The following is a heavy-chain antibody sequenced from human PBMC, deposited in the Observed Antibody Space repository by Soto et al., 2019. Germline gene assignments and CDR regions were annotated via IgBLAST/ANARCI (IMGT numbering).Heavy chain of an antibody. CDR1: GYSFTSYW. J-gene: IGHJ4*02. D-gene: IGHD4-17*01. V-gene: IGHV5-51*01. CDR2: IYPGDSDT. Sequence: GESLKISCKGSGYSFTSYWIGWVRQMPGKGLEWMGIIYPGDSDTRYSPSFQGQVTISADKSISTAYLPWSSLKASDTAMYYCARISVWYYGGKSQEVFDYWGQGSLVTVSS. CDR3: ARISVWYYGGKSQEVFDY.